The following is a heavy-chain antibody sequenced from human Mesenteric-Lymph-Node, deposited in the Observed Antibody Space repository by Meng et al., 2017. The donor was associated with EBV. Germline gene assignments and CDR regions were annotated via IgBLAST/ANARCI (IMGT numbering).Heavy chain of an antibody. D-gene: IGHD5-24*01. J-gene: IGHJ4*02. CDR3: ARGNAYNVPSFDH. V-gene: IGHV4-4*02. CDR2: SYHTGNT. CDR1: GASITSRNW. Sequence: QVQLQESGPGLVKASVTLSRTCPGAGASITSRNWWSWFRQPPGKGREWSGESYHTGNTNYNPSLKSRVTMSVDKSKSQFALNLSSVTAADTAVYYCARGNAYNVPSFDHWGQGTLVTVSS.